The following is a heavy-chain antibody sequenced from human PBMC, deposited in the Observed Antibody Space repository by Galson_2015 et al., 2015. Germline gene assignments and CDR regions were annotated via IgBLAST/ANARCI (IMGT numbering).Heavy chain of an antibody. CDR1: GGSISSGSYY. CDR2: IYTSGST. Sequence: LSLTCTVSGGSISSGSYYWSWIRQPAGKGLEWIGRIYTSGSTNYNPSLKSRVTISVDTSKNQFSLKLSSVTAADTAVYYCASSGYDLPDAFDIWGQGTMVTVSS. D-gene: IGHD5-12*01. J-gene: IGHJ3*02. CDR3: ASSGYDLPDAFDI. V-gene: IGHV4-61*02.